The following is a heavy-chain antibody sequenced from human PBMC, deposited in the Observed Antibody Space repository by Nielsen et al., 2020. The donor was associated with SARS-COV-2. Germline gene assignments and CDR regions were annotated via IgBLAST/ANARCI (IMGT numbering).Heavy chain of an antibody. V-gene: IGHV6-1*01. D-gene: IGHD4-17*01. Sequence: WIRQSPSRGLEWLGRTYYRSKWYNDYAVSVKSRITINPDTSKSQFSLHLNSVTPEDTAVYYCARARGAYGDYYYYYYTDVWGKGTTVTVSS. CDR2: TYYRSKWYN. J-gene: IGHJ6*03. CDR3: ARARGAYGDYYYYYYTDV.